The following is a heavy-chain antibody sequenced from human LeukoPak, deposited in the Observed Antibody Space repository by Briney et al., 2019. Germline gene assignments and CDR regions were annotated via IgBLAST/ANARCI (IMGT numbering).Heavy chain of an antibody. CDR2: IHHSGST. CDR1: GGSLSGYY. V-gene: IGHV4-34*01. J-gene: IGHJ5*02. CDR3: ARHLANVRWGVNPRWFDP. Sequence: SETLSLTRAVYGGSLSGYYWSWMRPPPGRGVEWIGEIHHSGSTNHNPYIPSRGTISVDTSKNHSSLKPSSGTAAETAVYYCARHLANVRWGVNPRWFDPWGQGTLVTVSS. D-gene: IGHD3-10*02.